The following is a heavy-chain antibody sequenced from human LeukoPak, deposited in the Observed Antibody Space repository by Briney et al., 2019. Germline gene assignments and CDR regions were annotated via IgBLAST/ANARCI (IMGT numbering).Heavy chain of an antibody. Sequence: SETLSLTCAVYGGSFRGYYWSWIRQPPGKGVEWIGEINHSGSTNYNPSLKSRVTISVDTSKNQFSLKLSSVTAADTAVYSCARGRYGDYERYFDYWGQGTLVTVSS. J-gene: IGHJ4*02. D-gene: IGHD4-17*01. CDR3: ARGRYGDYERYFDY. V-gene: IGHV4-34*01. CDR1: GGSFRGYY. CDR2: INHSGST.